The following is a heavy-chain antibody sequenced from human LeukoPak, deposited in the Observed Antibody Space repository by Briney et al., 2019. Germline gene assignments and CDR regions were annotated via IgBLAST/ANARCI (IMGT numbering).Heavy chain of an antibody. V-gene: IGHV3-53*01. J-gene: IGHJ5*02. Sequence: PGGSLRLSCAASEFTVSSNYMSWVRQAPGKGLEWVSVIYSGGSTYYADSVKGRFTISRDNSKNTLYLQMNSLRAEDTAVYYCAREGPMGAAGNWFDPWGQGTLVTVSS. CDR2: IYSGGST. D-gene: IGHD6-13*01. CDR3: AREGPMGAAGNWFDP. CDR1: EFTVSSNY.